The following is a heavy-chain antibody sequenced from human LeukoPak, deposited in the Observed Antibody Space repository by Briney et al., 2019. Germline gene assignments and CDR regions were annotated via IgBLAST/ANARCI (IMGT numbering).Heavy chain of an antibody. Sequence: SETLSLTCAVYGGSFSGYYWSWIRQPPGKGLEWIGEINHSGSTNYNPSLKSRVTISVDTSKNQFSLKLSSVTAADTAVYYCASQDIVVVPAAPGAFDIWGQGTMVTVSS. D-gene: IGHD2-2*01. CDR1: GGSFSGYY. J-gene: IGHJ3*02. V-gene: IGHV4-34*01. CDR3: ASQDIVVVPAAPGAFDI. CDR2: INHSGST.